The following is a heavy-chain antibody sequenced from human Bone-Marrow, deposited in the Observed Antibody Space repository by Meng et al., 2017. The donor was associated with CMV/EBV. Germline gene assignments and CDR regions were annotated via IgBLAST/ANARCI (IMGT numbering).Heavy chain of an antibody. Sequence: SEPLSLTCAVYGGSFSGYYWSWIRQPPGKGLEWIGEINHSGSTNYNPSLKSRVTISVDTSKNQFSLKLSSVTAADTAVYYCSRGRRRYYVGSGSQWGYGMDVWGQGTTVTVSS. D-gene: IGHD3-10*01. CDR2: INHSGST. CDR1: GGSFSGYY. CDR3: SRGRRRYYVGSGSQWGYGMDV. V-gene: IGHV4-34*01. J-gene: IGHJ6*02.